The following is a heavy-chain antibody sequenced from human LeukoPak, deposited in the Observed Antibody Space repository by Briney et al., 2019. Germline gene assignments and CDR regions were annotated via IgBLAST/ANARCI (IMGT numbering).Heavy chain of an antibody. CDR1: GYTFTGCY. Sequence: ASVKVSCKASGYTFTGCYMHWVRQAPGQGLEWMGWINPNSGGTNYAQKFQGRVTMTRDTSISTAYMELSRLRSDDTAVYYCARGVLWFGELHQPAPMDVWGQGTTVTVSS. D-gene: IGHD3-10*01. CDR3: ARGVLWFGELHQPAPMDV. V-gene: IGHV1-2*02. CDR2: INPNSGGT. J-gene: IGHJ6*02.